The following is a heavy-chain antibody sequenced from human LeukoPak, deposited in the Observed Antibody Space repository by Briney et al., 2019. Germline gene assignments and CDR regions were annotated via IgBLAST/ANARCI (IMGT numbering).Heavy chain of an antibody. J-gene: IGHJ4*02. D-gene: IGHD1-1*01. CDR2: ISGTGGST. Sequence: GGSLRLSCAASGFTFSNYAMSWVRQAPGKGLEWVSSISGTGGSTYYADSVKGRFTISRDNSDNTLFLQMNSLRAEDTAVYYCAKVRTGHYFDYWGQGTLVTVSS. CDR3: AKVRTGHYFDY. V-gene: IGHV3-23*01. CDR1: GFTFSNYA.